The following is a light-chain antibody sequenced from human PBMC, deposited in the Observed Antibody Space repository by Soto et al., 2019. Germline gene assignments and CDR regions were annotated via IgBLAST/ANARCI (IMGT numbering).Light chain of an antibody. Sequence: DIQMTQSPSSLSASVGDRVPITCRARQGISSWLAWYQQKPEKAPKSLIYAASSLQSGVPSRFSGSGSETDFTLTICSLQPEYVATYYFQQYNFNPPTFGQRTLLEIK. J-gene: IGKJ5*01. CDR3: QQYNFNPPT. V-gene: IGKV1D-16*02. CDR1: QGISSW. CDR2: AAS.